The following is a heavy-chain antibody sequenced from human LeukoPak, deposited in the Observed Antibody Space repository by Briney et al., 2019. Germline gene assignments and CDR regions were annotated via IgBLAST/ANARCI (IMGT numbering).Heavy chain of an antibody. J-gene: IGHJ4*02. D-gene: IGHD6-19*01. CDR2: ISWNSGSI. V-gene: IGHV3-9*01. CDR3: AKDRSTSGWYTFDY. Sequence: QAGGSLRLSCAASGFTFDDYAMHWVRQAPGKGLEWVSGISWNSGSIGYADSVKGRFTISRDNAKNSLYLQMNSLRAEDTALYYCAKDRSTSGWYTFDYWGQRTLVTVSS. CDR1: GFTFDDYA.